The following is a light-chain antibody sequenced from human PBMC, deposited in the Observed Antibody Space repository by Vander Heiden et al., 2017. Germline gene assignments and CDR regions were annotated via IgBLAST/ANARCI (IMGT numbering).Light chain of an antibody. CDR1: QSVLFTSNNNNY. Sequence: DILMTQAPDSLAVSLGERAPINCKSSQSVLFTSNNNNYLAWYQQKPGLPPKLLIYWASTRESGVPDRFSGSGSGADFTLSISSLQAEDVAVYYCQQYYNNPITFGQGTRLEIK. V-gene: IGKV4-1*01. CDR3: QQYYNNPIT. J-gene: IGKJ5*01. CDR2: WAS.